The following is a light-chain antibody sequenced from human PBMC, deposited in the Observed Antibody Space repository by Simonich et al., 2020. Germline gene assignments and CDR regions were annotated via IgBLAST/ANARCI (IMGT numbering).Light chain of an antibody. CDR2: GAS. CDR1: QSVSSN. Sequence: EIVKTQSPATLSVSPGKRATLSCMASQSVSSNLAWYQQKPGQAPRLLIYGASTRATGIPARFSGSGSGTEFTLTISSMQSEDFAVYYCQQYNNWPLTFGGGTKVEIK. CDR3: QQYNNWPLT. V-gene: IGKV3-15*01. J-gene: IGKJ4*01.